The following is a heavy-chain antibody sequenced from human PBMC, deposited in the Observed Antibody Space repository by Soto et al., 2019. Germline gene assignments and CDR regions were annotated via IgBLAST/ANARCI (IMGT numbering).Heavy chain of an antibody. J-gene: IGHJ6*02. CDR1: GFTFSVYS. Sequence: GGSLRLSCAAPGFTFSVYSMNWVRQAPGKGLEWVSSISSSSTHIYYADSVKGRFTISRDNAKNSLYLQMNSLRAEDTAVYYCARELSIIAATYKYGMDVWGQGTTVTVYS. V-gene: IGHV3-21*01. D-gene: IGHD1-20*01. CDR3: ARELSIIAATYKYGMDV. CDR2: ISSSSTHI.